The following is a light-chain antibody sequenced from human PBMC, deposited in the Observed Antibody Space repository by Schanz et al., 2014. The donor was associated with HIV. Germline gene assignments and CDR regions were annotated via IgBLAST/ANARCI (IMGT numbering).Light chain of an antibody. CDR1: SSDVGGYNY. V-gene: IGLV2-14*01. J-gene: IGLJ2*01. CDR2: DVS. Sequence: QSALTQPASVSGSPGQSITISCTGTSSDVGGYNYVSWYQQHPGKAPKLMIYDVSNRPSGVSNRFSGSKSGNTASLTISGLQAEDEADYYCTSSGGTNNFVIFGGGTKLTVL. CDR3: TSSGGTNNFVI.